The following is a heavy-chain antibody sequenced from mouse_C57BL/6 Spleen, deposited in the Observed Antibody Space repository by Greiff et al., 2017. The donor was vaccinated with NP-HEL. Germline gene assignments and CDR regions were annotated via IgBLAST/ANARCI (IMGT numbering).Heavy chain of an antibody. D-gene: IGHD1-1*01. Sequence: VQLQQPGAELVKPGASVKLSCKASGYTFTSYWMHWVKQRPGQGLEWIGMIHPNSGSTNYNEKFKSKATLTVDKSSSTAYMQLSSLTSEDSAVYYCARSVITTVVEGYFDVWGTGPTVTVSS. CDR2: IHPNSGST. CDR1: GYTFTSYW. V-gene: IGHV1-64*01. CDR3: ARSVITTVVEGYFDV. J-gene: IGHJ1*03.